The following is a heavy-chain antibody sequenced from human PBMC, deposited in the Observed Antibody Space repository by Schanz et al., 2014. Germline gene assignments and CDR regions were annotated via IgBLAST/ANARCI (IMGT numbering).Heavy chain of an antibody. J-gene: IGHJ5*02. Sequence: VQLVESGGGLVKPGGSLRLSCAASGFTFSDYYMSWIRQAPGKGLEWVSAISGSGGSTYYADSVKGRFTISRDNSKNTLYLQMNSLRAEDTAVYYCTRDVRLDRRGNWFDPWGQGTLVTVSS. CDR1: GFTFSDYY. CDR3: TRDVRLDRRGNWFDP. CDR2: ISGSGGST. D-gene: IGHD1-1*01. V-gene: IGHV3-23*04.